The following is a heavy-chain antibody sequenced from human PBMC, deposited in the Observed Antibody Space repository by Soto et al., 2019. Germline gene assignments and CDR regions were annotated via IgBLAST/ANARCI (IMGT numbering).Heavy chain of an antibody. D-gene: IGHD3-3*01. V-gene: IGHV1-2*02. Sequence: ASVKASCKASGYTFTGYYMHWVGQAPGQVLEGMGWINPNSGGTNYAQKFQGRVSMTSDTSISTAYMWLSRLSSDDTAVYYSARGFGHLYYDFWSDPPTDTWGQGTLVTVYS. CDR1: GYTFTGYY. CDR3: ARGFGHLYYDFWSDPPTDT. J-gene: IGHJ5*02. CDR2: INPNSGGT.